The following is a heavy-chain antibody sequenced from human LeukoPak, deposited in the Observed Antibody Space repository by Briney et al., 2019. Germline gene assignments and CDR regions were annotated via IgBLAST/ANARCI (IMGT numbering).Heavy chain of an antibody. D-gene: IGHD3-16*01. V-gene: IGHV1-2*02. CDR1: GYTFTGDY. CDR2: INPNSGGT. CDR3: ARVDSFCPY. J-gene: IGHJ4*02. Sequence: WASVNVSCKASGYTFTGDYMHWVRQAPGQGLEWMGWINPNSGGTNYAQKFQGRVTMTRDTSISTAYMELSRLRSDDTAVYYCARVDSFCPYWGQGTLVTVSS.